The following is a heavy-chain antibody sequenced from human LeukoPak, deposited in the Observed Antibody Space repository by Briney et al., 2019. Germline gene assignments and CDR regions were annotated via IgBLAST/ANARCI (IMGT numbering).Heavy chain of an antibody. CDR2: LYISGST. Sequence: SETLSLTCTVSGGSFSSYYWNWIRQTAGKGLEWIGRLYISGSTKYSPSLKSRVTMSADTSNNQFSLRLTSVTAADTAVYYCARDGVYCTSSTCYGAFDIWGQGTMVTVSS. D-gene: IGHD2-2*01. CDR3: ARDGVYCTSSTCYGAFDI. J-gene: IGHJ3*02. V-gene: IGHV4-4*07. CDR1: GGSFSSYY.